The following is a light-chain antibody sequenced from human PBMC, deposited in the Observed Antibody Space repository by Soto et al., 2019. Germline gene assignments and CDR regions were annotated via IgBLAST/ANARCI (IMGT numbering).Light chain of an antibody. CDR1: QGISNY. Sequence: DVQLSQSPSYLSASIGDRVTITCRASQGISNYLAWYQQKAGRAPKLLIYAASTLQSGVPSRFSGSGSGTEFTLTIGSLQPEDFATYYCQRVNSYRIPCGQGTRLEIK. J-gene: IGKJ5*01. V-gene: IGKV1-9*01. CDR3: QRVNSYRIP. CDR2: AAS.